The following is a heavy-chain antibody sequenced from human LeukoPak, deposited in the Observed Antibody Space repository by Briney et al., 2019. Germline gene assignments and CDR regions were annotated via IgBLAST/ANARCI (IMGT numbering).Heavy chain of an antibody. CDR2: IYHTGST. D-gene: IGHD1-1*01. J-gene: IGHJ4*02. V-gene: IGHV4-59*01. CDR3: ARDRGTTGNYYLDS. Sequence: SETLSLTCSVSGGPITEYYWSSFRQLPGKGLEWIGYIYHTGSTNYSPSLKSRVTLSVDASRNQFSLRLVSVTAADTAVYYCARDRGTTGNYYLDSWGQGILVIVSS. CDR1: GGPITEYY.